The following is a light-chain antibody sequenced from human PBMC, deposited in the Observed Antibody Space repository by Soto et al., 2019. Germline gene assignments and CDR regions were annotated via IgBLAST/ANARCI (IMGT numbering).Light chain of an antibody. J-gene: IGKJ4*01. CDR1: QNISSY. CDR2: AAS. V-gene: IGKV1-39*01. CDR3: QQSYNTPFT. Sequence: DIQVTQSPSSLSASVGDRVTITCWASQNISSYLNWYQKKPGKAPNFLIYAASTLQSGVPPRFSGGGSGTDFTLTISGLRPEDFATYYCQQSYNTPFTFGGGTKMDIK.